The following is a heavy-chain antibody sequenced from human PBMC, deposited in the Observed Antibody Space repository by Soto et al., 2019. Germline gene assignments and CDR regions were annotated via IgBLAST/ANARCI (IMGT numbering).Heavy chain of an antibody. J-gene: IGHJ4*02. CDR2: FRTSGDGGTT. V-gene: IGHV3-23*01. D-gene: IGHD3-10*01. CDR1: GFTFSSYS. CDR3: AKKVNSGPGSQYFDY. Sequence: PGGSLRLSCAASGFTFSSYSVSWVRQAPGKGLEWVSGFRTSGDGGTTYYADSVKGRFTISRDNSKNMLFLQMNSLRAEDTAIYYCAKKVNSGPGSQYFDYWGQGTLVTVSS.